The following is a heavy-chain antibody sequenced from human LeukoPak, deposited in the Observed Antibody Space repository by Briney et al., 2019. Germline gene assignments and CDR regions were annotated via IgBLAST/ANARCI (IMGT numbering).Heavy chain of an antibody. D-gene: IGHD2-15*01. CDR1: GLTFSSYG. CDR3: ANLAAREFDGRSYSPNTFDF. CDR2: IRDDGSTK. J-gene: IGHJ3*01. Sequence: PGGSLRLSCVASGLTFSSYGMHWVRQAPGKGLEWVAFIRDDGSTKYYADSVKGRFTISRDTSKNTLYLQIKRLRTQDTAVYYCANLAAREFDGRSYSPNTFDFWGQGTMVTVSS. V-gene: IGHV3-30*02.